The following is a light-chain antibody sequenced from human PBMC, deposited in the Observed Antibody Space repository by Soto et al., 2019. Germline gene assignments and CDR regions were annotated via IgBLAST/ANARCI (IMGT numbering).Light chain of an antibody. CDR1: QSVSRSY. Sequence: IVLTQSPGTLSLSPGERATLSCRASQSVSRSYLAWNQQKHGQAPRILIYGESSRATGIPDRFSGSGSGTYFSITISRLEPDDSAVYYGHQYGSSPITFGQGTRLVIK. J-gene: IGKJ5*01. CDR2: GES. V-gene: IGKV3-20*01. CDR3: HQYGSSPIT.